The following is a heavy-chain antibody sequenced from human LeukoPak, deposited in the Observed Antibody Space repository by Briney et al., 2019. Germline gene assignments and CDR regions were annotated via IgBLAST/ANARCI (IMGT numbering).Heavy chain of an antibody. D-gene: IGHD3-22*01. CDR1: GYTFTSYY. Sequence: ASVKVSSKASGYTFTSYYMHWVRQAPGQGLEWMGIINPSGGSTSYAQKFQGRVTMTRDTSKSTVYMELSGLRSEDTAVYYCARDQILVDSSGYYYLLDYWGQGTLVTVSS. CDR2: INPSGGST. J-gene: IGHJ4*02. V-gene: IGHV1-46*01. CDR3: ARDQILVDSSGYYYLLDY.